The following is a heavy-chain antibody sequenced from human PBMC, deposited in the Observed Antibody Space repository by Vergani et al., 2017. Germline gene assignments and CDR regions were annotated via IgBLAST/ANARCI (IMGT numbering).Heavy chain of an antibody. CDR1: GFTFDDYA. J-gene: IGHJ6*02. D-gene: IGHD3-10*01. CDR2: ISWNSGSI. Sequence: EVQLVESGGGLVQPGRSLRLSCAASGFTFDDYAMHWVRQAPGKGLEWVSGISWNSGSIGYADSVKGRFTISRDNAKNSLYLQMNSLRAEDTALYYCAKDMGGFLWFGELLSQKDYYYYGMDVWGQGTTVTVSS. V-gene: IGHV3-9*01. CDR3: AKDMGGFLWFGELLSQKDYYYYGMDV.